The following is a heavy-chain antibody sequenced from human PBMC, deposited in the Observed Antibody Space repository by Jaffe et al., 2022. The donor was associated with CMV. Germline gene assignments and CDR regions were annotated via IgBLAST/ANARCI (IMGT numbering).Heavy chain of an antibody. CDR3: ARDQVGATTLDY. D-gene: IGHD1-26*01. V-gene: IGHV3-33*08. Sequence: QVQLVESGGGVVQPGRSLRLSCAASGFTFSSYGMHWVRQAPGKGLEWVAVIWYDGSNKYYADSVKGRFTISRDNSKNTLYLQMNSLRAEDTAVYYCARDQVGATTLDYWGQGTLVTVSS. CDR2: IWYDGSNK. J-gene: IGHJ4*02. CDR1: GFTFSSYG.